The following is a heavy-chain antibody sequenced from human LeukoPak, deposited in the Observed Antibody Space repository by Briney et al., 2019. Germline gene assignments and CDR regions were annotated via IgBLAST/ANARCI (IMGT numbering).Heavy chain of an antibody. CDR1: GYTFTGYY. Sequence: ASVKVSCKASGYTFTGYYMHWVRQAPGQGLEWMGWINPNSGGTNYAQKFQGRVTMTRDTSISTAYMELSGLRSDDTAVYYCARLAKGYSSGAGNFDYWGQGTLVTVSS. J-gene: IGHJ4*02. V-gene: IGHV1-2*02. CDR3: ARLAKGYSSGAGNFDY. D-gene: IGHD6-19*01. CDR2: INPNSGGT.